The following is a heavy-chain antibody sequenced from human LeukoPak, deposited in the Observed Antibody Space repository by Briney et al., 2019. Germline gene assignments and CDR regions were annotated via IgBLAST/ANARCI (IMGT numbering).Heavy chain of an antibody. D-gene: IGHD6-19*01. V-gene: IGHV4-31*03. CDR1: GRSMSRGGYY. Sequence: SETLSLTCTVSGRSMSRGGYYWSWIRQHPGKGLEWIGYIYYSGSTYYNASLKSRVTISVDTSKHQFSLKLSSVPAPDTAVYYCPREDAAMGSSGWGFDYWGQGTLVTVSS. CDR2: IYYSGST. J-gene: IGHJ4*02. CDR3: PREDAAMGSSGWGFDY.